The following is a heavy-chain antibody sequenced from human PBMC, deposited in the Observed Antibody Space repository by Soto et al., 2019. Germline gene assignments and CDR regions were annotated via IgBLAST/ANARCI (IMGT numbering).Heavy chain of an antibody. CDR2: ISYDGSNK. V-gene: IGHV3-30*18. CDR1: GFTFSSYG. CDR3: AKCVVETVWAGDYFDY. D-gene: IGHD3-10*01. Sequence: QVQLVESGGGVVQPGRSLRLSCVASGFTFSSYGMHWVRQAPGKGLEWVAVISYDGSNKYYADSVKGRFTISRDNSKNTLYLQMNSLRAEDTAVYYCAKCVVETVWAGDYFDYWGQGTLVTVSS. J-gene: IGHJ4*02.